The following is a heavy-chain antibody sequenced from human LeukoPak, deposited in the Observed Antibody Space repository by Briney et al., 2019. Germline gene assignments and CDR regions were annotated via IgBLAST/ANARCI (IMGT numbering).Heavy chain of an antibody. Sequence: SGGSLRLSCAASGFSLTDSFMAWVRQAPGKGLQWVAHMSRGGGTEEAASVKGRFTVSRDTSRNIFYRQMTSLRAEDTAMYYCARGRTLTTIFAYWGLGTLVTVSS. V-gene: IGHV3-53*01. J-gene: IGHJ4*02. CDR1: GFSLTDSF. CDR3: ARGRTLTTIFAY. D-gene: IGHD4-17*01. CDR2: MSRGGGT.